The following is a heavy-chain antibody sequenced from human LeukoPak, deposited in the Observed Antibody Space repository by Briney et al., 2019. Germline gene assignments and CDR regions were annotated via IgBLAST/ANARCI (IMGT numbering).Heavy chain of an antibody. V-gene: IGHV4-34*01. D-gene: IGHD2-21*02. CDR2: INHSGST. J-gene: IGHJ4*02. Sequence: PSETLSLTCAVYGGSFSGYYWSWIRQPPGKGLEWIGKINHSGSTHYSPSLESRVTISVDTSKDQFPLRLTSVTAADTAVYYCARVGVRTYCGSGCYSDYFDSWGQGILVTVSS. CDR1: GGSFSGYY. CDR3: ARVGVRTYCGSGCYSDYFDS.